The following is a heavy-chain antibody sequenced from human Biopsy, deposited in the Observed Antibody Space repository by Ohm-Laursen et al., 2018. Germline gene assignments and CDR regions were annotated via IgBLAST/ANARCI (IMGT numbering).Heavy chain of an antibody. CDR2: IYYPGHT. Sequence: GTLSLTCTVSGGSIKSYYWNWIRQSPGKGLEWIGFIYYPGHTNYNPSLKSRATISVDTSKNQFSLKVISVTAADTAVYYCARLTGDPSYWGQGILVTVSS. D-gene: IGHD7-27*01. V-gene: IGHV4-59*01. CDR3: ARLTGDPSY. CDR1: GGSIKSYY. J-gene: IGHJ4*02.